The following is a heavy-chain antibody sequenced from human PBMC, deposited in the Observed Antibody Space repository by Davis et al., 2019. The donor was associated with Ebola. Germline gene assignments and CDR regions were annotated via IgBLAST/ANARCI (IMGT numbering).Heavy chain of an antibody. CDR2: INSDGSST. CDR1: GFTFSSYW. V-gene: IGHV3-74*01. CDR3: AKDSGLTNERYFDY. D-gene: IGHD3-10*01. J-gene: IGHJ4*02. Sequence: HTGGSLRLSCAASGFTFSSYWMHWVRQAPGKGLVWVSRINSDGSSTSYADSVKGRFTISRDNAKNTLYLQMNSLRAEDTAVYYCAKDSGLTNERYFDYWGQGTLVTVSS.